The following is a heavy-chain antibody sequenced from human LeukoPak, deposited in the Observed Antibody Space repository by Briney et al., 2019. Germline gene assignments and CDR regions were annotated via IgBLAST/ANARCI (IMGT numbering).Heavy chain of an antibody. CDR2: INHSGST. J-gene: IGHJ4*02. V-gene: IGHV4-34*01. CDR3: ARDGGATVVTRPFDY. CDR1: GGSFSGYY. Sequence: PSETLSLTGAVYGGSFSGYYWSWIRQPPGTGLEWIGEINHSGSTNYNPSLKSRVTISVDTSKNQFSLKLSSVTAADTAVYYCARDGGATVVTRPFDYWGQGTLVTVSS. D-gene: IGHD4-23*01.